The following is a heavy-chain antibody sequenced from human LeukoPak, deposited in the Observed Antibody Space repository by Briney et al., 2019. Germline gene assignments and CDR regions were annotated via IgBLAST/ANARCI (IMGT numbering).Heavy chain of an antibody. J-gene: IGHJ6*02. CDR3: ATSRDFWSGNYPYGMDV. V-gene: IGHV1-69*05. CDR2: IIPIFGTA. D-gene: IGHD3-3*01. Sequence: GASVKVSCKASGGTFSSYAISWVRQAPGQGLEWMGGIIPIFGTANYAQKFQDRVTITRDRSMSTAYMELSSLRSEDTAMYYCATSRDFWSGNYPYGMDVWGQGTTVTVSS. CDR1: GGTFSSYA.